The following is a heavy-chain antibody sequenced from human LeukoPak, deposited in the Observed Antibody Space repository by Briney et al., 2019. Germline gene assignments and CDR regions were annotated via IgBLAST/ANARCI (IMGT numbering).Heavy chain of an antibody. D-gene: IGHD2-15*01. CDR3: AREADCSGGTCYYYYGMDV. Sequence: GGPLRLSCAASRFTFSSYSMNWVRQAPGKGLEWVSYISSSSTTIYYSDSVKGRFTISRDNAKNSLYLQMNSLRAEDTAVYYCAREADCSGGTCYYYYGMDVWGQGTTVTVSS. V-gene: IGHV3-48*01. CDR2: ISSSSTTI. J-gene: IGHJ6*02. CDR1: RFTFSSYS.